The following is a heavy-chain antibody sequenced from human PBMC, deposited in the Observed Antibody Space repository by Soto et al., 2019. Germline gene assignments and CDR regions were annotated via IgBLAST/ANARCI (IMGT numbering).Heavy chain of an antibody. CDR3: ARTAPIDVGDKYYYDF. Sequence: QLQLVQSGAEVKKTGSSVKVSCKTSGGTFSTFGISWVRQAPGQGLEWMGGIIPFFGTAEYSQKFEDRITITADESTNTVYMDLRSLTSEDTAIYYCARTAPIDVGDKYYYDFWGQGALVTVSS. D-gene: IGHD3-16*01. V-gene: IGHV1-69*01. CDR2: IIPFFGTA. CDR1: GGTFSTFG. J-gene: IGHJ4*02.